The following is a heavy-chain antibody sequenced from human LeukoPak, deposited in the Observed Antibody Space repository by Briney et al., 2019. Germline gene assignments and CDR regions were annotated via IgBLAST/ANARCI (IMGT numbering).Heavy chain of an antibody. V-gene: IGHV3-30-3*01. J-gene: IGHJ4*02. D-gene: IGHD2-2*01. CDR1: GFTFSSYA. CDR3: ARAVVPAADFDY. Sequence: GGSLRLSCAASGFTFSSYAMHWVRQAPGKGLEWVAVISYDGSNKYYADSVKGRFTISRDNSKNTLYLQMNSLRAEDTAVYYCARAVVPAADFDYWGQGTLVTVSS. CDR2: ISYDGSNK.